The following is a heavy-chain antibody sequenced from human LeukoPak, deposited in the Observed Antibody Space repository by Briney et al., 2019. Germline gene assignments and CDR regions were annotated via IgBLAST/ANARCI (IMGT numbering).Heavy chain of an antibody. CDR2: IYYSGST. V-gene: IGHV4-59*12. Sequence: SETLSLTCTVSGGSISSYYWSWIRQPPGKGLEWIGYIYYSGSTYYNPSLKSRVTISVDTSKNQFSLKLSSVTAADTAVYYCARDPDGYWGQGTLVTVSS. J-gene: IGHJ4*02. CDR3: ARDPDGY. CDR1: GGSISSYY.